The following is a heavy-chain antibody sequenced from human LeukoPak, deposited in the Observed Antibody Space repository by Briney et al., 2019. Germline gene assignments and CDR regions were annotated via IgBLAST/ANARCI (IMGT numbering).Heavy chain of an antibody. CDR3: ARGMGSGTYRRFDF. Sequence: ASVKVSCKTSGYSFTAYNVHWLRQAPGQGLEWMGWVTPSSGGTSYEQRLQGRITMTRDTSISTAYMELNNLISDDTAVYYCARGMGSGTYRRFDFWGQGTLVTVSS. J-gene: IGHJ4*02. CDR2: VTPSSGGT. V-gene: IGHV1-2*02. D-gene: IGHD3-10*01. CDR1: GYSFTAYN.